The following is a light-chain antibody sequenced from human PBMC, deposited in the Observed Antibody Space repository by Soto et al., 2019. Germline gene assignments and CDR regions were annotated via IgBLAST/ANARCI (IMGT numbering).Light chain of an antibody. CDR3: QAWDSTPAV. J-gene: IGLJ1*01. V-gene: IGLV3-1*01. CDR1: KLGDKY. CDR2: QDN. Sequence: SYELTQPPSVSVYPGQTASITCSGDKLGDKYACWYQQKPGQSPVLVIYQDNKRPSGIPERFSGSNSGNTATLTISGTQAMDEADYYCQAWDSTPAVFGTGTKVTVL.